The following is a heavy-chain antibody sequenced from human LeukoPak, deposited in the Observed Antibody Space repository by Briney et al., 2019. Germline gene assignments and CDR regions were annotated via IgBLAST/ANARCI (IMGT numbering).Heavy chain of an antibody. CDR3: ARDASGSSTGLIDS. J-gene: IGHJ4*02. CDR2: ISTSSYYI. CDR1: GVTLRSYN. D-gene: IGHD1-26*01. Sequence: GGSLRLSCAASGVTLRSYNMHWVRQAPGKGLEWVSYISTSSYYIYYADSVKGRFTISRDDAKNSLFLQMNSLRAEDTAIYYCARDASGSSTGLIDSWGQGTLVTVSS. V-gene: IGHV3-21*01.